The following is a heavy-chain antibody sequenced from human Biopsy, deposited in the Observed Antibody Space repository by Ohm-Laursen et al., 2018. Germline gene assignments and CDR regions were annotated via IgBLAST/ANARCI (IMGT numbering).Heavy chain of an antibody. CDR2: IYSSGST. CDR3: AREPRIAAVACFDP. D-gene: IGHD6-13*01. CDR1: GGSISNYY. V-gene: IGHV4-4*07. Sequence: GTLSLTCTVSGGSISNYYWSWIRQPAGKGLEWIGRIYSSGSTNYNPSLKSRVTMSVDTSKNQFSLILSSMTAADTAVYYCAREPRIAAVACFDPWGQGTLVTVSS. J-gene: IGHJ5*02.